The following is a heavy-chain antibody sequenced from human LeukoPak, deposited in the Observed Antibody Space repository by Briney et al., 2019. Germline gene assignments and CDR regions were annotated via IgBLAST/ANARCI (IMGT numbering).Heavy chain of an antibody. D-gene: IGHD6-13*01. CDR2: ISYDGSNK. CDR3: AKDQRKAAARSDAFDI. J-gene: IGHJ3*02. CDR1: GFTFSSYA. Sequence: GGSLRLSCAASGFTFSSYAMHWVRQAPGKGLEWVAVISYDGSNKYYADSVKGRFTISRDNSKNTLYLQMNSLRAEDTAVYYCAKDQRKAAARSDAFDIWGQGTMVTVSS. V-gene: IGHV3-30-3*01.